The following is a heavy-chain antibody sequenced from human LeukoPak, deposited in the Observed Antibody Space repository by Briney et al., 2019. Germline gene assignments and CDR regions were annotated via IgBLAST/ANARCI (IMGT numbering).Heavy chain of an antibody. J-gene: IGHJ4*02. V-gene: IGHV4-59*04. CDR2: IYYTGST. Sequence: PSETLSLTCTASSGSISSYYWSWIRQPPGKGLEWIGYIYYTGSTYYNPSLKSRITISVDTSKNQFSLKLSSVTAADTAVYYCAEASEWSINYWGQGVLVTVSS. CDR1: SGSISSYY. CDR3: AEASEWSINY. D-gene: IGHD3-3*01.